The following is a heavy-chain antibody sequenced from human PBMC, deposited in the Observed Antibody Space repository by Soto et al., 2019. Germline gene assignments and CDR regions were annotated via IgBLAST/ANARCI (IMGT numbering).Heavy chain of an antibody. Sequence: SVKVSCKASGGTFSSYTISWVRQAPGQGLEWTGRIIPILGIANYAQKFQGRVTITADKSTSTAYMELSSLRSEDTAVYYCARGIGYCSSTSCYFDYWGQGTLVTVSS. V-gene: IGHV1-69*02. CDR3: ARGIGYCSSTSCYFDY. CDR2: IIPILGIA. J-gene: IGHJ4*02. CDR1: GGTFSSYT. D-gene: IGHD2-2*01.